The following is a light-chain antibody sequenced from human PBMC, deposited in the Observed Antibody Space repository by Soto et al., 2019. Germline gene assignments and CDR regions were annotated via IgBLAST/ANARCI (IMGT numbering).Light chain of an antibody. CDR2: GNT. V-gene: IGLV1-40*01. CDR1: SSNIGAGYD. J-gene: IGLJ1*01. Sequence: QSVLTQPPSVSAAPGQRVTISCSWSSSNIGAGYDVHWYQQLPGTAPKLLIFGNTKRPSGVPDRFSGSKSGSSASLAITGLQAEDEADYYCQSTSLSDFHVFGTGTKVTVL. CDR3: QSTSLSDFHV.